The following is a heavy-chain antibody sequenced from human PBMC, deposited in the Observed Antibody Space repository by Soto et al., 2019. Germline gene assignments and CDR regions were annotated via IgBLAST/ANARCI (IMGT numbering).Heavy chain of an antibody. J-gene: IGHJ4*02. Sequence: GASVKVSCKASGYTFTGYYMHWLRQAPGQGLEWMGWINPNSGGTNYAQKFQGRVTMTRDTSISTAYMDLSRLRSDDTAVYYCAREESRDGYNEDFDYWGQGTLVTVSS. CDR3: AREESRDGYNEDFDY. D-gene: IGHD5-12*01. V-gene: IGHV1-2*02. CDR2: INPNSGGT. CDR1: GYTFTGYY.